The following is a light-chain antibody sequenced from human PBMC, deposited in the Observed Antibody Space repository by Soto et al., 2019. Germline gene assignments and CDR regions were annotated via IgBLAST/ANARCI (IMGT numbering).Light chain of an antibody. V-gene: IGKV1-39*01. CDR1: QSISSY. CDR3: QQRSSWPFT. J-gene: IGKJ3*01. CDR2: AAS. Sequence: NQLTHSASPLSATVGDRFTITCRASQSISSYLNWYQQKPGKAPKLLIYAASSLQSGVPSRLSGSGSGTDFTLTISSLQPEDFAVYYCQQRSSWPFTFGPGTKVDIK.